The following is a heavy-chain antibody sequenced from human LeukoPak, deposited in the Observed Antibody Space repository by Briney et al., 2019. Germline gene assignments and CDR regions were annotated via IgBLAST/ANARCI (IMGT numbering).Heavy chain of an antibody. CDR3: ATGIAAAGTARGFDY. D-gene: IGHD6-13*01. CDR2: IYYSGST. Sequence: SETLLLTCTVSGGSISSSSYYWGWIRQPPGKGLEWLWSIYYSGSTYYNPSLKSRVTISVDTAKNHCSLKLSSVTAADTAVYYCATGIAAAGTARGFDYWGQGTLVTVSS. J-gene: IGHJ4*02. CDR1: GGSISSSSYY. V-gene: IGHV4-39*02.